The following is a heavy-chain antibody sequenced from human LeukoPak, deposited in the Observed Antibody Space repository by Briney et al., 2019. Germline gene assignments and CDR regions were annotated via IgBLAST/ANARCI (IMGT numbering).Heavy chain of an antibody. J-gene: IGHJ4*02. CDR1: GFTFSSYA. CDR3: ARDEGYASFDY. V-gene: IGHV3-30-3*01. CDR2: ISYDGSNK. D-gene: IGHD2-2*01. Sequence: GSLRLSCAASGFTFSSYAMHWVRQAPGKGLEWVAVISYDGSNKYYADSVKGRFTISRDNSKNTLYLQMNSLRAEDTAVYYCARDEGYASFDYWGQGTLVTVSS.